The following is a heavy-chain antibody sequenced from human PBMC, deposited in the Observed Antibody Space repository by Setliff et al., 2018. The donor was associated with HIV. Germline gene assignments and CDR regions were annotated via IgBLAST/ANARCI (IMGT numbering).Heavy chain of an antibody. D-gene: IGHD6-19*01. V-gene: IGHV4-39*07. CDR2: ILDGQIT. CDR3: ARPHSGRGGGAYFDP. Sequence: TLSLTCTVSGGSITSGHYYWGWIRQPSGKGLEWIGNILDGQITFFNPSLKSRGTISVDPSKNQFSLRLTSVTAADTSVYYCARPHSGRGGGAYFDPWGQGILVTVSS. CDR1: GGSITSGHYY. J-gene: IGHJ5*02.